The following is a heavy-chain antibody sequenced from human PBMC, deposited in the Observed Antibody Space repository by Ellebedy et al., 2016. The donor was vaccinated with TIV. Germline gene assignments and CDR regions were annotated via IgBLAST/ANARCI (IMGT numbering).Heavy chain of an antibody. D-gene: IGHD2-21*02. V-gene: IGHV1-2*02. CDR2: VNPNSGGS. CDR1: GDIFTGHY. J-gene: IGHJ3*02. Sequence: ASVKVSCKASGDIFTGHYIHWVRQAPGQGLEWMGWVNPNSGGSGYARQFQGRVTLAWDRSVTTAYMEMRSLTSDDTAVYYCARERATDNDDAFDIWGQGTVVTVSS. CDR3: ARERATDNDDAFDI.